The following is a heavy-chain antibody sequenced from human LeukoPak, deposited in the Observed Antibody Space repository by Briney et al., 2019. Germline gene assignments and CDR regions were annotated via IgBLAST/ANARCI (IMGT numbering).Heavy chain of an antibody. V-gene: IGHV1-8*01. J-gene: IGHJ6*03. CDR1: GYTFTSYD. CDR2: MNPNSGNT. Sequence: ASVKVSCKASGYTFTSYDINRVRQATGQGLEWMGWMNPNSGNTGYAQKFQGRVTMTRNTSISTAYMELSSLRSEDTAVYYCARSYYDFWSGYKVNYYYYYYMDVWGKGTTVTVSS. CDR3: ARSYYDFWSGYKVNYYYYYYMDV. D-gene: IGHD3-3*01.